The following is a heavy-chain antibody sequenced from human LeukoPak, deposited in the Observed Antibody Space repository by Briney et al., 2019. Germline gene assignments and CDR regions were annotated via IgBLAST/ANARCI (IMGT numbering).Heavy chain of an antibody. CDR2: INQDGGQK. V-gene: IGHV3-7*01. CDR1: GFTFSSSW. CDR3: ATNARAYAVLLAY. D-gene: IGHD4-17*01. Sequence: GVSLRLSCAASGFTFSSSWMIWARQAPGKGLEWVANINQDGGQKYYLDSVKGRFTISRDNADNSLYLKMDGLRAEDTAVYCCATNARAYAVLLAYWGQGTRVTV. J-gene: IGHJ4*02.